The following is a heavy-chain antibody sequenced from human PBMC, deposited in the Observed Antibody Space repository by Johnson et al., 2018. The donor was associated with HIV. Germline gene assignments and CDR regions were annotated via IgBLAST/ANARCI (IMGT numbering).Heavy chain of an antibody. CDR1: EFILSDYY. CDR3: ARDKQWLDAFDI. J-gene: IGHJ3*02. D-gene: IGHD6-19*01. V-gene: IGHV3-23*04. CDR2: ISGSGGST. Sequence: VQLVESGGGVVRPGGSLRLSCAASEFILSDYYMSWVRQAPEKGLEWISYISGSGGSTYYADSVKGRFTISKDNSKNTLYLQMNSLRAEDTAVYYCARDKQWLDAFDIWGQGTMVTVSS.